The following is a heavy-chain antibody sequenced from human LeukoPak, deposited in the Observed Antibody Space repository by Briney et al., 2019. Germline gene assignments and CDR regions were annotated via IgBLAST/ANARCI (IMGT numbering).Heavy chain of an antibody. D-gene: IGHD1-1*01. V-gene: IGHV3-9*01. Sequence: GGPLRLSCAASGFTFSIFGMNWVRQAPGKGLEWVSGISWNSGSIGYADSVKGRFTISRDNAKNSLYLQMNSLRAEDTALYYCAKVLSGRYDAFDIWGQGTMVTVSS. J-gene: IGHJ3*02. CDR3: AKVLSGRYDAFDI. CDR1: GFTFSIFG. CDR2: ISWNSGSI.